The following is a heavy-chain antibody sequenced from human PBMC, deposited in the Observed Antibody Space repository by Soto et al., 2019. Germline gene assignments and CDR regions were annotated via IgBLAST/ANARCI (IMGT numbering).Heavy chain of an antibody. J-gene: IGHJ4*02. CDR2: ISGSDVKT. D-gene: IGHD3-3*01. Sequence: GVSLSLSCSASGFRFGSYALSWVRQAPGKGLEWVSTISGSDVKTFYADAVKGRFSISRDTSQNTLYLQMNSLRADDTAIYYCARWSYLDDWGQGTRVTVSS. CDR3: ARWSYLDD. CDR1: GFRFGSYA. V-gene: IGHV3-23*01.